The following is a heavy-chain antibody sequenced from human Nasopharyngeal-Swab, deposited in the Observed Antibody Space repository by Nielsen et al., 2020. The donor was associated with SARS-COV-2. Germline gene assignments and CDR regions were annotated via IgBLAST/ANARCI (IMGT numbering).Heavy chain of an antibody. CDR1: GYTFSNYG. J-gene: IGHJ6*02. CDR3: ARVVPDYGDDYYYYGMDV. V-gene: IGHV1-18*01. CDR2: ISPYYGYT. Sequence: ASVKVSCKTSGYTFSNYGLSWVRQAPGQGLEWMGWISPYYGYTKYAEKFQGRVTITADESTSTAYMELSSLRSEDTAVYYCARVVPDYGDDYYYYGMDVWGQGTTVTVSS. D-gene: IGHD4-17*01.